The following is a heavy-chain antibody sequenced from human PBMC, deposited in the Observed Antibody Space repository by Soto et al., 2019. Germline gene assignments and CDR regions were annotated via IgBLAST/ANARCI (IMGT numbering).Heavy chain of an antibody. CDR1: GFTFSSYS. CDR2: ISGSSGSI. J-gene: IGHJ6*04. Sequence: GGSLRLSCAASGFTFSSYSMSWVRQAPGKGLEWVSAISGSSGSIYYADSVKGRFTISRDNSKSSLYLEMNSLRAEDTAVYYCARTRLPDILLTVYVINGMDVWGKGTTVTVSS. CDR3: ARTRLPDILLTVYVINGMDV. V-gene: IGHV3-23*01. D-gene: IGHD2-8*01.